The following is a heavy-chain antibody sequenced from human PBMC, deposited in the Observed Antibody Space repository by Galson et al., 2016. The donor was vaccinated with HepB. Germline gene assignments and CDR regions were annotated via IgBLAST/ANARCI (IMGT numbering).Heavy chain of an antibody. CDR2: LKSDGRST. CDR1: GFTFSSHW. V-gene: IGHV3-74*01. CDR3: TREANDAFDI. Sequence: SLRLSCAASGFTFSSHWMHWVRQAPGKGLVCVSRLKSDGRSTYYADSVKGRFTISRDNTKGTVYLHMNSLRDEDTAVYYCTREANDAFDIWGQGTMVTVSS. J-gene: IGHJ3*02.